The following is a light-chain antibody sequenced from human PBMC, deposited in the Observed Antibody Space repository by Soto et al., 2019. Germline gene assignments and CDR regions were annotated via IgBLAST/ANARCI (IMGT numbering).Light chain of an antibody. CDR3: QQFSSYPLT. V-gene: IGKV3-20*01. Sequence: EFVLTQSPGTLSLSPGERATLSCRASQSVSSSYLAWYQQKPGQAHRLLIYGASSRATGIPDRFSGGGSGTDFTLTISRLEPEDFAVYYCQQFSSYPLTFGGGTKVDIK. J-gene: IGKJ4*01. CDR2: GAS. CDR1: QSVSSSY.